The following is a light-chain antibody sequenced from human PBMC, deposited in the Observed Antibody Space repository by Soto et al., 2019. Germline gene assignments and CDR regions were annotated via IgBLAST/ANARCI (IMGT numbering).Light chain of an antibody. Sequence: QSALTQPRSVAGSPGQSVTISCTGTSSDVGGYNYVSWYQQHPGKAPKLMIYDVSKRPSGVPDRFSGSKSGNTAYLTISGLQAEDEDDYYCCPYAGSHTVFVGGTQVPVL. V-gene: IGLV2-11*01. CDR3: CPYAGSHTV. J-gene: IGLJ2*01. CDR1: SSDVGGYNY. CDR2: DVS.